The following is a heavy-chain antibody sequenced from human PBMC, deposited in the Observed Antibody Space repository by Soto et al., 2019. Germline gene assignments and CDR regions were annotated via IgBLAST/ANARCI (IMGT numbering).Heavy chain of an antibody. CDR1: GFTFSSYG. V-gene: IGHV3-33*01. J-gene: IGHJ4*02. D-gene: IGHD2-15*01. Sequence: GGSLRLSCAASGFTFSSYGMHWVRQAPGKGLEWVAVIWYDGSNKYYADSVKGRFTISRDNSKNTLYLQMNSLRAEDTAVYYCASSGGKTYYFDYWGQGTLVTVSS. CDR3: ASSGGKTYYFDY. CDR2: IWYDGSNK.